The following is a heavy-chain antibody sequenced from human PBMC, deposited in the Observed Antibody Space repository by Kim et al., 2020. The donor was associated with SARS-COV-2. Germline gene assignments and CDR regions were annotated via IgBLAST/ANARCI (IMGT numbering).Heavy chain of an antibody. CDR3: ARDNPFCSGGSCAMEYFDY. D-gene: IGHD2-15*01. CDR1: GYTFTSYG. V-gene: IGHV1-18*04. Sequence: ASVKVSCKASGYTFTSYGISWVRQAPGQGLEWMGWISAYNGNTNYAQKLQGRVTMTTDTSTSTAYMELRSLRSDDTAVYYCARDNPFCSGGSCAMEYFDYWGQGTLVTVSS. J-gene: IGHJ4*02. CDR2: ISAYNGNT.